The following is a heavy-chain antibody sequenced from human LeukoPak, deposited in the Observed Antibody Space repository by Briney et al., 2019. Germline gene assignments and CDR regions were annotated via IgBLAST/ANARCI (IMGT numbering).Heavy chain of an antibody. CDR1: GGTFSSYA. J-gene: IGHJ2*01. CDR2: IIPILGIA. Sequence: EASVKVSCKASGGTFSSYAISWVRQAPGQGLEWMGRIIPILGIANYAQKFQGRVTITADKSTSTAYMELSSLRSEDTAVYYCARSEDSWYFDLWGRGTLVTVSS. D-gene: IGHD2-15*01. V-gene: IGHV1-69*04. CDR3: ARSEDSWYFDL.